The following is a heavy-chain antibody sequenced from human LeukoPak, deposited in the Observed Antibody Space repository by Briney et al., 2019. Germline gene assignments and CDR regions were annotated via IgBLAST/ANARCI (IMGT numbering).Heavy chain of an antibody. CDR1: GFTFSSYW. CDR2: IKQDGSEK. J-gene: IGHJ3*02. V-gene: IGHV3-7*01. Sequence: QPGGSLRLSCAASGFTFSSYWMSWVRQAPGKGLEWVANIKQDGSEKYYVDSVKGRFTISRDNAKNSLYLQMNSLRAEDTAVYYCARPIPRGDGDSDAFDIWGQGTMVTVSS. CDR3: ARPIPRGDGDSDAFDI. D-gene: IGHD5-24*01.